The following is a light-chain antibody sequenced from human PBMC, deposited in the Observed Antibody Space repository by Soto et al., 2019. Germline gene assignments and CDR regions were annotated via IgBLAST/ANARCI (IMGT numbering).Light chain of an antibody. J-gene: IGKJ1*01. CDR3: QQYNNSLWT. V-gene: IGKV3-11*01. CDR1: QSVSSY. CDR2: DAS. Sequence: EILLTQSPGTLSLSPGERATLSCGASQSVSSYLAWYQQKPGQAPRLLIYDASNRATGIAARFSGSGSGTDFTLTISSLEPEDFELYYCQQYNNSLWTFGQGTKVDIK.